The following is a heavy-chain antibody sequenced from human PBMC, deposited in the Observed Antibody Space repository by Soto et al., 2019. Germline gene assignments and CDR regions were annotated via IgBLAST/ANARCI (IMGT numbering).Heavy chain of an antibody. D-gene: IGHD3-9*01. Sequence: EVQLLESGGGLVQPGGSLRLSCAASGFTFSSYAMSWVRQAPGKGLEWVSAISGSGGSTYYADSVKGRFTISRDNSKNTLYLQMNSLRAEDTAVYYCAKAGLQSDFDWLSFFDYWGQGTLVTVSS. CDR1: GFTFSSYA. CDR2: ISGSGGST. CDR3: AKAGLQSDFDWLSFFDY. V-gene: IGHV3-23*01. J-gene: IGHJ4*02.